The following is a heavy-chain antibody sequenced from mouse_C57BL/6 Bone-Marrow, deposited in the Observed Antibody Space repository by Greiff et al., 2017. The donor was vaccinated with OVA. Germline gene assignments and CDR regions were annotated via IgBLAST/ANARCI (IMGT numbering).Heavy chain of an antibody. D-gene: IGHD1-1*01. J-gene: IGHJ4*01. CDR1: GYTFTSYW. Sequence: QVQLQQPGAELVKPGASVKLSCKASGYTFTSYWMHWVKQRPGQGLEWIGMIHTNGGSTNYNEKFKSKATLTVDKSSSTAYMQLSSLTSEDSAVYYCARWIRHYGSSYDAMDYWGQGTSVTVSS. CDR2: IHTNGGST. V-gene: IGHV1-64*01. CDR3: ARWIRHYGSSYDAMDY.